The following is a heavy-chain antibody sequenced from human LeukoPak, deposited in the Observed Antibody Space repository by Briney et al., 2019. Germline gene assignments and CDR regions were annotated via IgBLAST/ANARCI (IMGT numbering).Heavy chain of an antibody. CDR1: GFTFSTYW. D-gene: IGHD6-13*01. CDR3: ARGYFSSSGRGMDV. J-gene: IGHJ6*02. CDR2: IKHDGSEN. V-gene: IGHV3-7*01. Sequence: GGSLRLSCAASGFTFSTYWMSWVRQAPGKGLEWMANIKHDGSENYDVYSVKGRFTISRDNAKNSLYLQMNSLGVEDTAVYYCARGYFSSSGRGMDVWGQGTTVTVSS.